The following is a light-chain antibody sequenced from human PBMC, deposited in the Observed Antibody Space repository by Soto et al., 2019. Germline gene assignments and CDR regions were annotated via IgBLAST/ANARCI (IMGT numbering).Light chain of an antibody. J-gene: IGKJ5*01. Sequence: IQMTQSPPSLSASVGDRVTITCRASQSINNYVNWYQQKPGKAPNLLIYVASNLQSGVPLRFSGSASGRDFTLAISSLQPEDSATYYCQQSYSTPITFGQGTRLEIK. V-gene: IGKV1-39*01. CDR1: QSINNY. CDR2: VAS. CDR3: QQSYSTPIT.